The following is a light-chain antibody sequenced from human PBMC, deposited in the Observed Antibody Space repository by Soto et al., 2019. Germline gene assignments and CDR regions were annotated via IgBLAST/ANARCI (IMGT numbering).Light chain of an antibody. CDR1: QSVRNNY. V-gene: IGKV3-20*01. CDR3: QQYGSSPYT. Sequence: EIVLTQSPGTLSLSPGERATLSCRASQSVRNNYLAWYQQKPGQAPRLLIHGASSRATGIPDRFGGSESGTDFTLSISRLEPEDFVVYYCQQYGSSPYTFGQGTKLEIK. CDR2: GAS. J-gene: IGKJ2*01.